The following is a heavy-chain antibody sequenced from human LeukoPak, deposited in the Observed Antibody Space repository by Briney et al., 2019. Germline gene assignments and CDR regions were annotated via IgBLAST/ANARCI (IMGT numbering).Heavy chain of an antibody. CDR3: AKDKLDGSGYQFDS. D-gene: IGHD3-10*01. J-gene: IGHJ4*02. Sequence: PGGTLRLSCAASGFTFSSYGMSWVRQAPGKGLEWVSAISGSGGSTYYADSVKGRFTISKDNAMDTLFLQMNSLRADDTAVYFCAKDKLDGSGYQFDSWGQGSLVIVSS. CDR1: GFTFSSYG. CDR2: ISGSGGST. V-gene: IGHV3-23*01.